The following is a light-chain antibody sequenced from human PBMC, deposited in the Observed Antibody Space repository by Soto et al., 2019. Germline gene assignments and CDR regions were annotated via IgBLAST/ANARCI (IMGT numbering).Light chain of an antibody. CDR3: QQHSTWPLT. J-gene: IGKJ4*01. CDR2: AAS. CDR1: QYIGRY. Sequence: DIQMTQSPSSLSASVGDRVTITCRAGQYIGRYLNWYQQKPGKAPKLLIYAASSLHSGVPSRFIGSGSWTDFTLTISSLQPEDFAVYYCQQHSTWPLTLCGGTKVDIK. V-gene: IGKV1-39*01.